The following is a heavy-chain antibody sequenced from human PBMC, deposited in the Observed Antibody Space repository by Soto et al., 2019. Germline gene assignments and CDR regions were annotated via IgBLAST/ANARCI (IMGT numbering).Heavy chain of an antibody. CDR1: EFTFSGRS. CDR3: ARGWFGPDV. CDR2: IDKVGTDS. D-gene: IGHD3-10*01. V-gene: IGHV3-74*01. Sequence: EVKLVESGGGLVHPGGSLRLSCAASEFTFSGRSVHWVRQAPGEGLVWVSGIDKVGTDSTYADSVKGRFTSSRDNAKNTVYLQMNSLRVEDTAVYYCARGWFGPDVWGKGTTVTVSS. J-gene: IGHJ6*03.